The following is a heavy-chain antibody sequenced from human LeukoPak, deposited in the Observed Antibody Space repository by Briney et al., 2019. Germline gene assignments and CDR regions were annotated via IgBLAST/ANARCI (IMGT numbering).Heavy chain of an antibody. CDR1: GFTFSSYG. CDR3: AKGTSSDYGGNVDY. V-gene: IGHV3-30*18. D-gene: IGHD4-23*01. Sequence: GRSLRLSCAASGFTFSSYGMHWVRQAPGKGLEWVAVISFDGSNKYYTDSVKGRFTISRDNSKSTVYLQMNSLRAEDTAVYYCAKGTSSDYGGNVDYWGQGTLVTVSS. J-gene: IGHJ4*02. CDR2: ISFDGSNK.